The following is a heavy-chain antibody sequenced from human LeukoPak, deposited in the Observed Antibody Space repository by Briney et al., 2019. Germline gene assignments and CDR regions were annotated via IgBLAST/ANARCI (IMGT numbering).Heavy chain of an antibody. Sequence: SETLSLTCAVSGGSISSSNWWSWVRPPPGKGLEWIGEIYHRGSTNYNPSLKSRVTISVDKSKNQFSLKLSSVTAADTAVYYCARVPYSSSWPGFDPWGQGTLVTVSS. CDR3: ARVPYSSSWPGFDP. V-gene: IGHV4-4*02. J-gene: IGHJ5*02. D-gene: IGHD6-13*01. CDR2: IYHRGST. CDR1: GGSISSSNW.